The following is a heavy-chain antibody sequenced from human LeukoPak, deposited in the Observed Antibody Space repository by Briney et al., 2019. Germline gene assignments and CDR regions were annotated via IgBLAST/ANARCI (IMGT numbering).Heavy chain of an antibody. CDR1: GFTFSDYY. V-gene: IGHV3-23*01. J-gene: IGHJ6*02. Sequence: PGGSLRLSCAASGFTFSDYYMSWLRQAPGKGLEWVSAISGSGGSTYYADSVKGRFTISRDNSKNTLYLQMNSLRAEDTAVYYCAKGTTVTTRSYYYYGMDVWGQGTTVTVSS. D-gene: IGHD4-11*01. CDR3: AKGTTVTTRSYYYYGMDV. CDR2: ISGSGGST.